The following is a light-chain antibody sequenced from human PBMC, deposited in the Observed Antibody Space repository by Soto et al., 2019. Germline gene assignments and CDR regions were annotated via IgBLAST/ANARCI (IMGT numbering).Light chain of an antibody. CDR1: SSDVGGYNY. Sequence: QSALTQPASVSGSPGQSITISCTGTSSDVGGYNYVSWYQQHPGKAPKLMIYDVSNRPSGVSNRFSGSKSGNTASLTISGLQAEDAADHYCSSYTSSSTVVFGGGTKLTVL. J-gene: IGLJ2*01. CDR3: SSYTSSSTVV. CDR2: DVS. V-gene: IGLV2-14*01.